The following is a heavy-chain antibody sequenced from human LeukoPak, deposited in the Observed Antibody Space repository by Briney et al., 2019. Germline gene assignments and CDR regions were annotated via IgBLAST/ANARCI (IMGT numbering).Heavy chain of an antibody. CDR3: ARRHYYYGSGSYPYYYFDY. CDR1: GYTFTGYY. D-gene: IGHD3-10*01. V-gene: IGHV1-2*02. CDR2: INPNSGGT. Sequence: ASVKVSCKASGYTFTGYYMHWVRRAPGQGLEWMGWINPNSGGTNYAQKFQGRVTMTRDTSISTAYMELSRLRSDDTAVYYCARRHYYYGSGSYPYYYFDYWGQGTLVTVSS. J-gene: IGHJ4*02.